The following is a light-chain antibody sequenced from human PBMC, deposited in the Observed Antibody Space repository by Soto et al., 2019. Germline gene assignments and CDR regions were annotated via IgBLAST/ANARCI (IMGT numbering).Light chain of an antibody. J-gene: IGKJ1*01. Sequence: ETVLTQSPDTLSLSPGESATLSCKASQSVSDYLAWYQQKPGQSPRLLIYDASNRATGIPARFSGSGSGTDFTLTITSLEPEDFAVYFCQQYGPSPTFGQGTKVEIK. CDR2: DAS. V-gene: IGKV3-11*01. CDR1: QSVSDY. CDR3: QQYGPSPT.